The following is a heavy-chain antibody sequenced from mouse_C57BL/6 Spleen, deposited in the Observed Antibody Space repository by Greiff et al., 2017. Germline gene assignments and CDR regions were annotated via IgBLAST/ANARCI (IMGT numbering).Heavy chain of an antibody. CDR2: IYWDADK. D-gene: IGHD4-1*01. V-gene: IGHV8-12*01. J-gene: IGHJ3*01. CDR1: GFSLSTSGMG. CDR3: TQANWDARFAY. Sequence: QVTLKESGPGILQSSQTLSLSCSFSGFSLSTSGMGVSWIRQPSGKGLVWLAHIYWDADKRYNPSLNSLLTISKDPSRNQVFHKSTRVDTADTATYCCTQANWDARFAYWGQGTLVTVSA.